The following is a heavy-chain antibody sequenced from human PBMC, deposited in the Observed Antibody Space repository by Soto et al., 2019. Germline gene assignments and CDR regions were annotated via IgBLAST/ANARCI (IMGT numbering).Heavy chain of an antibody. CDR3: AREFAYYYDSSGSL. D-gene: IGHD3-22*01. CDR1: GFTFITYD. Sequence: ASVKVSCKASGFTFITYDFSWVRQAAGQGLEWMGWINPNSGGTNYAQKFQGRVTMTRDTSISTAYMELSRLRSDDTAVYYCAREFAYYYDSSGSLWGQGTLVTVSS. J-gene: IGHJ4*02. CDR2: INPNSGGT. V-gene: IGHV1-2*02.